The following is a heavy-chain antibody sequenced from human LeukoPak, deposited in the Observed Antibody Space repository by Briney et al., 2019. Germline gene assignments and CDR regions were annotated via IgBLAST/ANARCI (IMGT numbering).Heavy chain of an antibody. Sequence: GGSLRLSCAASGFTFSSYSMTWVRQAPGKGLEWVSSISSSSSYIYYAGSVKGRFTISRDNAKNSLYLQMNSLRAEDTAVYYCARDRLLWFGELFGPAGMDVWGQGTTVTVSS. J-gene: IGHJ6*02. D-gene: IGHD3-10*01. CDR2: ISSSSSYI. CDR3: ARDRLLWFGELFGPAGMDV. CDR1: GFTFSSYS. V-gene: IGHV3-21*04.